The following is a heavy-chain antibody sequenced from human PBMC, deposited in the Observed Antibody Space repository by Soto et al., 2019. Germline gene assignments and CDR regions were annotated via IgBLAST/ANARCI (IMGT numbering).Heavy chain of an antibody. CDR1: GFTFGDYA. CDR2: ITWNSGTI. V-gene: IGHV3-9*01. J-gene: IGHJ6*02. Sequence: ERQLVESGGGLVQPGRSLRLSCAASGFTFGDYAMHWVRQAPGKGLEWVSGITWNSGTIGYADSVKGRFTISRDNAKNSLYRQMNSLRAEDTALYYCAKDGNTGAVDYYYGMDVWGQGTTVTVSS. D-gene: IGHD2-15*01. CDR3: AKDGNTGAVDYYYGMDV.